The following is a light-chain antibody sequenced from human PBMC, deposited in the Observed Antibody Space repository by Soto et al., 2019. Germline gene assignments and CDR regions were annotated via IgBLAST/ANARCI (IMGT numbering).Light chain of an antibody. CDR1: SSDVGGYNF. CDR3: SSYAGSNKVV. CDR2: DVT. V-gene: IGLV2-8*01. Sequence: QSALTQPPSASGSPGQSVTISCTGTSSDVGGYNFVSWYQQHPGKAPKLTIYDVTKRPSGVPDRFSGSKSGNTASLTVSGLQAEDEADYYCSSYAGSNKVVFGGGTQLTVL. J-gene: IGLJ2*01.